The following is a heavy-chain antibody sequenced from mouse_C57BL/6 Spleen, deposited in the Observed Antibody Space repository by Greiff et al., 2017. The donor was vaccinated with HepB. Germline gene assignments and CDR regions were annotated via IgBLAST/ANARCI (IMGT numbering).Heavy chain of an antibody. CDR2: ISYSGST. D-gene: IGHD2-2*01. CDR3: ARSSTMVTGYAMDY. J-gene: IGHJ4*01. CDR1: GYSITSGYD. V-gene: IGHV3-1*01. Sequence: DVQLQESGPGMVKPSQSLSLTCTVTGYSITSGYDWHWIRHFPGNKLEWMGYISYSGSTNYNPSLKSRISITHDPSKNHFFLKLNSVTTEDTATYYCARSSTMVTGYAMDYWGQGTSVTVSS.